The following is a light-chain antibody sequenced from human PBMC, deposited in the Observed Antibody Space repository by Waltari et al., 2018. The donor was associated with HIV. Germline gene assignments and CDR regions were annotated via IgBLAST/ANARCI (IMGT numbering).Light chain of an antibody. CDR3: QQSYSTLFT. J-gene: IGKJ3*01. CDR2: TTS. V-gene: IGKV1-39*01. Sequence: DIQMTQSPSSLSASVGDRVTITCRASQPISAYLNWFQQKPGKAPNLLIYTTSNLQSGVPSRFRGSGSGTDFTLTIDSLQPEDVATYFCQQSYSTLFTFGPGTKVELK. CDR1: QPISAY.